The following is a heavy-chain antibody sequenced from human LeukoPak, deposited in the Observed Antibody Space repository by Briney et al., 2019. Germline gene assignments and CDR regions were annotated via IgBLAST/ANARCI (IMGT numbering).Heavy chain of an antibody. CDR3: ARGTGGYDILTGYYHYYYYGMDV. J-gene: IGHJ6*02. D-gene: IGHD3-9*01. Sequence: SETLSLTCAVYGGSFSGYYWSWIRQPPGKGLEWIGEINHSGSTNYNPSLKSRVTISVDTSKNQFSLKLSSVTVADTAVYYCARGTGGYDILTGYYHYYYYGMDVWGQGTTVTVSS. CDR1: GGSFSGYY. CDR2: INHSGST. V-gene: IGHV4-34*01.